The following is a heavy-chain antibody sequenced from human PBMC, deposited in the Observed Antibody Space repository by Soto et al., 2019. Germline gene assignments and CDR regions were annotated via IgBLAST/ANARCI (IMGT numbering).Heavy chain of an antibody. CDR1: GGSFSRYG. D-gene: IGHD5-12*01. V-gene: IGHV4-34*01. J-gene: IGHJ5*02. Sequence: FVTQSRTCDVDGGSFSRYGGNWIRQQPGKGLEWLGEINHSGSTNYNPSLESRVTISLDTSKTQFSLKLTSVTAADTAVYYCARGEGRLVGTWFDPWGQGTLVTVSS. CDR3: ARGEGRLVGTWFDP. CDR2: INHSGST.